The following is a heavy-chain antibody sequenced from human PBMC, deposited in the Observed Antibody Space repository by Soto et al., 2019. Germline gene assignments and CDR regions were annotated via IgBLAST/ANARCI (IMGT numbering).Heavy chain of an antibody. V-gene: IGHV6-1*01. CDR3: ARGLEYSSSRYYYYGMDV. CDR2: TYYRSKWYN. Sequence: SQTLSLTCAISGDSVSSNSAAWNWIGQSPSRGLEWLGRTYYRSKWYNDYAVSVKSRITINPDTSKNQFSLQLNSVTPEDTAVYYCARGLEYSSSRYYYYGMDVWGQGITVTVSS. CDR1: GDSVSSNSAA. J-gene: IGHJ6*02. D-gene: IGHD6-6*01.